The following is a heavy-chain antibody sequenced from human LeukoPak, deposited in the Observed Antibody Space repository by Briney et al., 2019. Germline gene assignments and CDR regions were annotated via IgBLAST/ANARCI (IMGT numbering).Heavy chain of an antibody. D-gene: IGHD4-23*01. J-gene: IGHJ3*02. Sequence: SETLSLTCTVSGGSISTYYWRWIRQPPGKGLEWIGYIYYSGSTNYNPSVKSRVTMSVDTSKKQFSLNLSSLTAADTAVYYCARGGTAVVTPYAFDIWGQGTMVTVSS. CDR2: IYYSGST. V-gene: IGHV4-59*01. CDR1: GGSISTYY. CDR3: ARGGTAVVTPYAFDI.